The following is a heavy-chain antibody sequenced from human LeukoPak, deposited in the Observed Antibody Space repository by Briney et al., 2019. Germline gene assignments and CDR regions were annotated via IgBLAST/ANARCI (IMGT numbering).Heavy chain of an antibody. J-gene: IGHJ3*02. CDR1: GGSISSSNW. D-gene: IGHD6-13*01. CDR3: AREASSSRDSDAFDI. Sequence: PSETLSLTCAVSGGSISSSNWWSWVRQTPGKGLEWIGVIYHSGSTNYNPSLKSRVTISVDKSKNQFSLKLSSVTAADTAVYYCAREASSSRDSDAFDIWGQGTMVTVSS. CDR2: IYHSGST. V-gene: IGHV4-4*02.